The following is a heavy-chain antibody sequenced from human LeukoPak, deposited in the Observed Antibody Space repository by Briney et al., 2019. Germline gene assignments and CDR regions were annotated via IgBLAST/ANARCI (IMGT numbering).Heavy chain of an antibody. CDR3: AIEAPYDVLTGYYVYYFDY. V-gene: IGHV3-23*01. D-gene: IGHD3-9*01. Sequence: GGSLRLSCAASGFTFSSYAMSWVRQAPGKGLEWVSAISGSGGSTYYADSVKGRFTISRDNSKNTQYLQMNSLRAGDTAVYYGAIEAPYDVLTGYYVYYFDYWGQGTLVTVSS. CDR2: ISGSGGST. CDR1: GFTFSSYA. J-gene: IGHJ4*02.